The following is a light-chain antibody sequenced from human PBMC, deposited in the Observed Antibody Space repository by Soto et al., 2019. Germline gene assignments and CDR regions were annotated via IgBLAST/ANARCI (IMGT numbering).Light chain of an antibody. CDR1: QSISSC. J-gene: IGKJ5*01. Sequence: DIQMTQSPSTLSASVGDRVTSTCRASQSISSCLAWYQQKPGKAPKLLIYDASSLERGVPSRFSGSGSGTEITLTISSLQPDDFATYYCQQYNSYSPITFGQGTRLEIK. V-gene: IGKV1-5*01. CDR2: DAS. CDR3: QQYNSYSPIT.